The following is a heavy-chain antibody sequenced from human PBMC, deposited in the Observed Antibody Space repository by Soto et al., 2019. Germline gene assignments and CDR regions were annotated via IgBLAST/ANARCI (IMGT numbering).Heavy chain of an antibody. CDR2: ISGSGGST. Sequence: GGSLRLSCAASGLTFSYAMSWVRQAPGKGLEWVSAISGSGGSTYYADSVKGRFTISRDNSKNTLYLQMNSLRAEDTAVYYCAKAYSTSWYTLLGYWGQGTLVTVSS. J-gene: IGHJ4*02. D-gene: IGHD6-13*01. V-gene: IGHV3-23*01. CDR1: GLTFSYA. CDR3: AKAYSTSWYTLLGY.